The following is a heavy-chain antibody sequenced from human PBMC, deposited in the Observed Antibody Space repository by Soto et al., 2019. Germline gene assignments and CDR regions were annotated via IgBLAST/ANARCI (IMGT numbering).Heavy chain of an antibody. V-gene: IGHV1-18*01. Sequence: GSVKVSCKASGGTFSSYAISWVRQAPGQGLEWMGWISGYNGDTNYAQKFQGRVSMTIDTSTTTAYMELRSLTSDDTAVYYCAKNGQPPYYYYGLDVWGQGTKVTVSS. D-gene: IGHD2-8*01. CDR1: GGTFSSYA. J-gene: IGHJ6*02. CDR2: ISGYNGDT. CDR3: AKNGQPPYYYYGLDV.